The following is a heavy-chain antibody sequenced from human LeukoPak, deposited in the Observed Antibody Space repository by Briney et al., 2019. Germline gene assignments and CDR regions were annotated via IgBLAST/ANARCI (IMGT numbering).Heavy chain of an antibody. CDR2: INPNSGGT. J-gene: IGHJ4*02. CDR3: ARAGYSSGWYDY. V-gene: IGHV1-2*02. CDR1: GYTFTGYY. D-gene: IGHD6-19*01. Sequence: APVKVSCKASGYTFTGYYMHWVRQAPGQGLEWMGWINPNSGGTNYAQKFQGRVTMTRDTSISTAYMELSRLRSDDTAVYYCARAGYSSGWYDYWGQGTLVTVSS.